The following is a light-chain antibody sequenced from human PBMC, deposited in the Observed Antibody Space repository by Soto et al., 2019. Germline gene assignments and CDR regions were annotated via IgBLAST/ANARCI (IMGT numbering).Light chain of an antibody. J-gene: IGKJ2*01. V-gene: IGKV3-15*01. CDR2: GAS. CDR1: QSVSNN. CDR3: HQYNNCPKT. Sequence: EIVMTQSPATLSVSPGERATLSCRASQSVSNNLAWYQQKPGQAPSLLIYGASTRATGVPARFSGSGSGTEFTPTISGLQSEDLAVYYCHQYNNCPKTFGQGTKLEIK.